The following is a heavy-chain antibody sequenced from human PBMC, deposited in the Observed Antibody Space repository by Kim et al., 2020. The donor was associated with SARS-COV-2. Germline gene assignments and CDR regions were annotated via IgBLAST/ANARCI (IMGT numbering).Heavy chain of an antibody. CDR1: GFTFDDYG. CDR2: INWDGGNI. Sequence: GGSLRLSCSTSGFTFDDYGMSWVRQAPGKGLEWVSGINWDGGNIHYVDSVKGRFTISRDNAKNSLHLQMNSLRAEDTAFYYCARGGVVAAGNYYFGMDVWGQGTAVTVSS. J-gene: IGHJ6*02. D-gene: IGHD6-13*01. V-gene: IGHV3-20*04. CDR3: ARGGVVAAGNYYFGMDV.